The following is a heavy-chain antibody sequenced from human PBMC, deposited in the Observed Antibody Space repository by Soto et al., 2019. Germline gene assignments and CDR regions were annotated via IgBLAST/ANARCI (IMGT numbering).Heavy chain of an antibody. CDR1: GNTVPNYA. J-gene: IGHJ6*02. Sequence: ASVKVSCKASGNTVPNYAIHWVRQAPGQGLEWMGWINAYNGNARYAQNLQGRVTLTTDTSTSTVYMELRSLRAEDTAVYYCAFGEESRYYYYGMDVWGQGTTVTVSS. V-gene: IGHV1-18*01. D-gene: IGHD3-10*01. CDR2: INAYNGNA. CDR3: AFGEESRYYYYGMDV.